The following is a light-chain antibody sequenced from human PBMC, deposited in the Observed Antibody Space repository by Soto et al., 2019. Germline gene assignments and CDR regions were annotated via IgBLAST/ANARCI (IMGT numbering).Light chain of an antibody. Sequence: EIVLTQSPATLSVSPGERATLSCRATQSLSSNLAWYQQRPGQPPRLLIYGASTRATGIPARFSGRGSGTEFTLSISSLQSEDFAVYYCQQYNNWPDFTFGPGTKVDFK. CDR3: QQYNNWPDFT. J-gene: IGKJ3*01. V-gene: IGKV3-15*01. CDR2: GAS. CDR1: QSLSSN.